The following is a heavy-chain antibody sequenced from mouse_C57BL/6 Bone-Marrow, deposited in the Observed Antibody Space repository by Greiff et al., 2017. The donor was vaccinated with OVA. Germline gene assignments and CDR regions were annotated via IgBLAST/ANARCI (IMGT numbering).Heavy chain of an antibody. CDR2: ISSGGDYI. Sequence: EVKLQESGEGLVKPGGSLKLSCAASGFTFSSYAMSWVRQTPEKRLEWVAYISSGGDYIYYADTVKGRFTISRDNARNTLYLQMSSLKSEDTAMYYCTREKALPGVVAHWYCDVWGTGTTVTVSS. CDR1: GFTFSSYA. D-gene: IGHD1-1*01. CDR3: TREKALPGVVAHWYCDV. J-gene: IGHJ1*03. V-gene: IGHV5-9-1*02.